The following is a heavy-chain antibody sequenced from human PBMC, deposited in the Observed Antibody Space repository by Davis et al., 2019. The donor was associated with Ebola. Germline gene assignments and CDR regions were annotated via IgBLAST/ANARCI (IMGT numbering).Heavy chain of an antibody. J-gene: IGHJ5*02. CDR3: ARDRPAAIRSVNWFDP. D-gene: IGHD2-2*02. V-gene: IGHV1-2*02. CDR1: GYTFTGYY. Sequence: SVKVSCKASGYTFTGYYMHWVRQAPGQGLEWMGWINPNSGGTNYAQKFQGRVTMTRDTSIGTAYMELSRLRSDDTAVYYCARDRPAAIRSVNWFDPWGQGTLATVSS. CDR2: INPNSGGT.